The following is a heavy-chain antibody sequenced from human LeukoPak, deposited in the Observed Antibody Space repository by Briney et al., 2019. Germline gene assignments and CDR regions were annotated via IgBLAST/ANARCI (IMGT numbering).Heavy chain of an antibody. V-gene: IGHV3-33*01. CDR2: IWYDGSNK. J-gene: IGHJ4*02. D-gene: IGHD3-22*01. Sequence: GGSLRLSCAASGFTFSSYGMHWVRQAPGKGLEWVAVIWYDGSNKYYADSVKGRFTISRDNSKNTLYLQMNGLRAEDTAVYYCAREGYDSSGYYYYFDYWGQGTLVTVSS. CDR3: AREGYDSSGYYYYFDY. CDR1: GFTFSSYG.